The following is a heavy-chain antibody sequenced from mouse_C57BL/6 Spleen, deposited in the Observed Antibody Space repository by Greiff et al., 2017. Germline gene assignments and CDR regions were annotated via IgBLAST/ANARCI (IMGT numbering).Heavy chain of an antibody. V-gene: IGHV1-50*01. J-gene: IGHJ3*01. CDR3: ARFYDYDGRAWFAY. D-gene: IGHD2-4*01. CDR2: IDPSGSYT. Sequence: QVQLKQPGAELVKPGASVKLSCKASGYTFTSYWMQWVKQRPGQGLEWIGEIDPSGSYTNYNQKFKGKATLTVDTSSSTAYMQLGSLTSEDSAVYYCARFYDYDGRAWFAYWGQGTLVTVSA. CDR1: GYTFTSYW.